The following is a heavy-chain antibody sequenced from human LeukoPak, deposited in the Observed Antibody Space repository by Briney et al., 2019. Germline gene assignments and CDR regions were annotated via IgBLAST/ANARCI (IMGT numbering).Heavy chain of an antibody. D-gene: IGHD2-2*01. CDR3: ARIMTGYCSSTSCSYYYGMDV. J-gene: IGHJ6*02. Sequence: SETLSLTCTVSGGSISSYYWSWIRQPPGKGLEWIGYIYYSGSTNYNPSLKSRVTISVDTSKNQFFLKLSSVTAADTAVYYCARIMTGYCSSTSCSYYYGMDVWGQGTTVTVSS. CDR1: GGSISSYY. V-gene: IGHV4-59*01. CDR2: IYYSGST.